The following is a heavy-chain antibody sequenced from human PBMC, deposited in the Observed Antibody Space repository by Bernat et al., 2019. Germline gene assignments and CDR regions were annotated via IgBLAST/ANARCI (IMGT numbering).Heavy chain of an antibody. Sequence: QVQLVESGGGVVQPGRSLRLSCAASGFTFSSYGMHWVRQAPGKGLEWVVVIWYDGSNKYYADSVKGRFTISRDNSKNTLYLQMNSLRAEDTAVYYCARDGGSLGAAYYMDVWGKGTTVTVSS. CDR3: ARDGGSLGAAYYMDV. CDR1: GFTFSSYG. J-gene: IGHJ6*03. V-gene: IGHV3-33*01. CDR2: IWYDGSNK. D-gene: IGHD3-16*01.